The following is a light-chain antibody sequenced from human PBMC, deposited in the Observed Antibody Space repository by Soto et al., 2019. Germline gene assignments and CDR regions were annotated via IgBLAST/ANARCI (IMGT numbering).Light chain of an antibody. CDR2: KVS. V-gene: IGKV2-30*01. CDR1: QSLVYSDGNTY. CDR3: MQGTHWPYT. J-gene: IGKJ2*01. Sequence: VVMTQSPLSLPVTLGQPPSISCRSSQSLVYSDGNTYLRWFQQRPGQSPRRLTYKVSNRDSGVPGRLCGSLSGPDFALTTSRLDAGDVAVYYCMQGTHWPYTFGEATKLEI.